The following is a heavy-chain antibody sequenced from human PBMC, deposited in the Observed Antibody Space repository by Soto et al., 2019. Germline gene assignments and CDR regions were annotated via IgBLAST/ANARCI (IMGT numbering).Heavy chain of an antibody. V-gene: IGHV3-30*18. D-gene: IGHD2-15*01. Sequence: PGGSLRLSCAASGFTFSSYVMHWVRQAPGKGLEWVAVISYDGSNKYYADSVKGRFTISRDNSKNTLYLQVNSLRAEDTAVYYCAKDLSADIVVVVAADDAFDIWGQGTMVTVSS. CDR2: ISYDGSNK. CDR1: GFTFSSYV. J-gene: IGHJ3*02. CDR3: AKDLSADIVVVVAADDAFDI.